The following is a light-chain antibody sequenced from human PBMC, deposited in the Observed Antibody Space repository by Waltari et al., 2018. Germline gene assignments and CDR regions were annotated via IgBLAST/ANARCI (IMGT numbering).Light chain of an antibody. CDR2: WAS. CDR1: QSIIYNSNDKNY. V-gene: IGKV4-1*01. CDR3: QEYYRRRT. Sequence: DIVMTQSPDSLAVSLADLATINCKPGQSIIYNSNDKNYLTWYEQKPGQPHKLLIYWASTRASGVPDRFSGSGSGTDFTLTICSLQAEDVAVYYCQEYYRRRTLGQGTRLEVK. J-gene: IGKJ1*01.